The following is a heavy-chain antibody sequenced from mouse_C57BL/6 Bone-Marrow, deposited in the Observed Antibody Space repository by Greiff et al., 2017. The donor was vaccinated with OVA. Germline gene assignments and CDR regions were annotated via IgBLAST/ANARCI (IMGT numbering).Heavy chain of an antibody. Sequence: VQLQQSGAELARPGASVKLSCKASGYTFTSYGISWVKQRTGQGLEWIGEIYPRSGNTYYNEKFKGKATLTADKSSSTAYMELRSLTSEDSSVYFCARRGIYDGNPFAYWGQGTLVTVSA. J-gene: IGHJ3*01. V-gene: IGHV1-81*01. CDR1: GYTFTSYG. CDR3: ARRGIYDGNPFAY. CDR2: IYPRSGNT. D-gene: IGHD2-1*01.